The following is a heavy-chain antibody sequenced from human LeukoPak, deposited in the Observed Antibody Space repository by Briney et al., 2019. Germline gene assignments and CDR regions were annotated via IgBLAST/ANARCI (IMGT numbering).Heavy chain of an antibody. V-gene: IGHV4-59*01. CDR1: GGSLSSYY. D-gene: IGHD1-1*01. CDR3: ARAVQLERPPPLIGYYYIDV. Sequence: KPSETPSLTCTVSGGSLSSYYWSWIRQPPGKGLEWIGYIFYSGSTNYNPSLKSRVTISVDTSKNQFSLKLSSVTAADTAVYYCARAVQLERPPPLIGYYYIDVWGKGTTVTVSS. CDR2: IFYSGST. J-gene: IGHJ6*03.